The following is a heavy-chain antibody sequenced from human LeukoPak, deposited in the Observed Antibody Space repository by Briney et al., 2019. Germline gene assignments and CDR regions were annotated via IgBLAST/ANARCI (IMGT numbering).Heavy chain of an antibody. D-gene: IGHD6-19*01. CDR1: GFTFSSYA. CDR3: EKDGREQWLVPYYFDY. CDR2: ISSSGGRT. V-gene: IGHV3-23*01. J-gene: IGHJ4*02. Sequence: TGGSLRLSCAASGFTFSSYAMSWVRQAPGKGLEWVSAISSSGGRTSYVDSVKGRFTISRDNSKNTLYLQMNSLRAEDTAVYYCEKDGREQWLVPYYFDYWGQGALVTVSS.